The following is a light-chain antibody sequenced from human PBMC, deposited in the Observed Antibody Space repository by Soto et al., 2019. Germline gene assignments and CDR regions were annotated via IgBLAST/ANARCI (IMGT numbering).Light chain of an antibody. CDR3: QQYGTSEII. CDR1: QSISNW. V-gene: IGKV1-5*01. CDR2: HAS. J-gene: IGKJ5*01. Sequence: DVQINHCPSTLPASVVDRVTVTCRASQSISNWLAFYHQKPGTAPKVLIYHASNLQSGVPSRFSGRGSGTDCTLTISRRETEDFAVFYCQQYGTSEIIFGQGTRLEIK.